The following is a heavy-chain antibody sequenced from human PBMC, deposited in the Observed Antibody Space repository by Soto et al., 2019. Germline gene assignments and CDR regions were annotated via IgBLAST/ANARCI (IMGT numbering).Heavy chain of an antibody. Sequence: PGGSLRLSCAASGFTFSSYAMHWVRQAPGKGLEWVAAISYDGSNKYYADSVKGRFTISRDNSKNTLYLQMNSLRAEDTAVYYCAGYCSGGSCEYYYYYGMDVWGQGTTVTVSS. V-gene: IGHV3-30-3*01. CDR2: ISYDGSNK. D-gene: IGHD2-15*01. J-gene: IGHJ6*02. CDR3: AGYCSGGSCEYYYYYGMDV. CDR1: GFTFSSYA.